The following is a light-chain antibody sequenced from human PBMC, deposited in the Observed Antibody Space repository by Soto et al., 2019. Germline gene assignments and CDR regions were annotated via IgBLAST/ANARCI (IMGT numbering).Light chain of an antibody. CDR2: GAS. CDR1: QSVSSN. CDR3: QQYGRSPWT. Sequence: EIVMTQSPATLSVSPGESATLSCRASQSVSSNLAWHQQKPGQAPRLLIYGASSRATGIPDRFSGSGSGTDFILTISRLEPEDFAVYYCQQYGRSPWTFGQGTKVDI. J-gene: IGKJ1*01. V-gene: IGKV3-20*01.